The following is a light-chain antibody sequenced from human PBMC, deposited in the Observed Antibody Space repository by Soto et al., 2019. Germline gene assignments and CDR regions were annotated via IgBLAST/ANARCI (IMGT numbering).Light chain of an antibody. CDR1: QGIRND. CDR3: LQHNTYPIT. V-gene: IGKV1-17*01. CDR2: AAY. J-gene: IGKJ5*01. Sequence: DLQMTQSASSMSASLGDRVTITCRASQGIRNDLGWYQQKPGKATKRLIYAAYSLQSGVPSRFSGSASGTEYTLTISSLQPEDFATYFCLQHNTYPITFGQGTRLDIK.